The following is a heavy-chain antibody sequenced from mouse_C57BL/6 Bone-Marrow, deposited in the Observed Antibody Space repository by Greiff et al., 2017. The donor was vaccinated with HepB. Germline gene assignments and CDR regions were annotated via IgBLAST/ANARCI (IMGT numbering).Heavy chain of an antibody. Sequence: VQLQQSGAELVKPGASVKMSCKASGYTFTSYWITWVKQRPGQGLEWIGDIYPGSGSTNYNEKFKSKATLTVDTSSSTAYMQLSSLTSEDSAVYYCAREGNDYDGGFAYWGQGTLVTVSA. J-gene: IGHJ3*01. V-gene: IGHV1-55*01. CDR3: AREGNDYDGGFAY. CDR2: IYPGSGST. CDR1: GYTFTSYW. D-gene: IGHD2-4*01.